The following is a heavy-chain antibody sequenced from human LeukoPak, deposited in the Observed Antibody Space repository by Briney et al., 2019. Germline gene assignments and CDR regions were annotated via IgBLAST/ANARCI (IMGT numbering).Heavy chain of an antibody. J-gene: IGHJ4*02. V-gene: IGHV3-23*01. CDR1: GFTFSSYG. CDR3: AKSAISVAGIFNLDY. CDR2: ISGSGGST. Sequence: GGSLRLSCAASGFTFSSYGMTWVRQAPGKGLEWVSAISGSGGSTNYADSVKGRFTISRDNSKNTLYLQMNSLRPEDTAVYYCAKSAISVAGIFNLDYWGQGTLVTVSS. D-gene: IGHD6-19*01.